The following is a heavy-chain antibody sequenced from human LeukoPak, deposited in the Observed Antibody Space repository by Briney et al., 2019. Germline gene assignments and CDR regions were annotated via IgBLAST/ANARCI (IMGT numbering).Heavy chain of an antibody. J-gene: IGHJ5*02. CDR2: ISGRSTI. CDR1: GFNFSTYS. CDR3: ARVVENA. D-gene: IGHD2-2*01. V-gene: IGHV3-48*01. Sequence: PGGSLRLSCAASGFNFSTYSMNWVRQAPGKGLEWVSYISGRSTIYYADSVKGRFTISRDNVKNPLYLQMNSLRAEDTAVYYCARVVENAWGPGTLVTVSS.